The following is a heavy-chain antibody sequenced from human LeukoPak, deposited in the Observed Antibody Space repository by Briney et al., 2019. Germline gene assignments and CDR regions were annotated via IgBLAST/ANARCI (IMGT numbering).Heavy chain of an antibody. Sequence: SVKVSCKASGGTFSSYAISWVRQAPGQGLEWMGGIIPIFGTANYAQKFQGRVTITADESTSTAYMELSSLRSEDTAVYYCARGGSYPTAHAFDIWGQGTMVTVSS. V-gene: IGHV1-69*01. CDR2: IIPIFGTA. J-gene: IGHJ3*02. D-gene: IGHD1-26*01. CDR3: ARGGSYPTAHAFDI. CDR1: GGTFSSYA.